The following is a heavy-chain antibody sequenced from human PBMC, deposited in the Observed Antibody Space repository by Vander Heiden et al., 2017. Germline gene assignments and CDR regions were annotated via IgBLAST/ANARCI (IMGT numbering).Heavy chain of an antibody. D-gene: IGHD3-10*01. J-gene: IGHJ5*02. CDR1: AGSISSSSYS. CDR2: IYYSGST. Sequence: QLQLQESGPGLVKPSETLSLTCTVSAGSISSSSYSWGWIRQPPGKGLEWIGSIYYSGSTYYNPSLKRRVTISVDTSKNQFSLKLSSVTAADTAVYYCARRGRGLGWFDPWGQGTLVTVSS. CDR3: ARRGRGLGWFDP. V-gene: IGHV4-39*01.